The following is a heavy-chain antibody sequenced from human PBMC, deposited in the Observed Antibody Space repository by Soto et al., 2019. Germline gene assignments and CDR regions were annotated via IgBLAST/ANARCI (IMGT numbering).Heavy chain of an antibody. J-gene: IGHJ4*02. V-gene: IGHV3-7*01. CDR1: GITFNNAW. CDR3: AGVFSAF. Sequence: PGGSLRLSCVLSGITFNNAWMSWVRQAPGKGLEWVATIKDDGSEKFYVDSVKGRFTISRDNAKNSLYLQMNSLRVEDTAVYYCAGVFSAFWGLGTLVTVSS. CDR2: IKDDGSEK. D-gene: IGHD2-8*01.